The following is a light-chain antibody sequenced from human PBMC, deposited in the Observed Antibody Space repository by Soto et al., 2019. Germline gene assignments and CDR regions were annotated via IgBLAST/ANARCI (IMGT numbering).Light chain of an antibody. J-gene: IGKJ1*01. V-gene: IGKV1-5*03. CDR3: QQYSTYPWT. CDR2: KAS. CDR1: QTISTL. Sequence: DIQITQSPSTLSASVGDRVTITCRASQTISTLLAWYQQRPGKAPNLLIYKASSLESGVPSRFSGSGSGTESTLTISSLQPDDFATYFCQQYSTYPWTFGQGTKVEVK.